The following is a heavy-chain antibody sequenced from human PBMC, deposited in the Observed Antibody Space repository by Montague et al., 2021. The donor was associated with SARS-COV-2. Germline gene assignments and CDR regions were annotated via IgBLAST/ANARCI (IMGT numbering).Heavy chain of an antibody. J-gene: IGHJ5*02. D-gene: IGHD3-10*01. V-gene: IGHV4-34*01. CDR1: GASFSGYH. CDR3: ATGAHIYEARGVRTGWFDA. CDR2: VIHSGKT. Sequence: SETLSLTCAVYGASFSGYHWTWIRQSPGRGLEWIGYVIHSGKTSYNPSLQSRLTISVDTYKKQFSLRLRSVTAADTAVYFCATGAHIYEARGVRTGWFDAWGQGTLVTVSS.